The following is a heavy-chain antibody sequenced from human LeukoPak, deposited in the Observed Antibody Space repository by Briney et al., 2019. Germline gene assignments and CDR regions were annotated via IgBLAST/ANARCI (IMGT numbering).Heavy chain of an antibody. D-gene: IGHD5-12*01. CDR2: IYYSGTTRYT. J-gene: IGHJ5*02. V-gene: IGHV4-59*01. Sequence: PSETLSLTCAVSGGPLNTYYWSWIRQPPGKGLEWIGHIYYSGTTRYTNYNPSLKSRVAVLLVTSRNQVSLTLSSLTAADTAVYYCAKAPVVATIRWFDPWGQGTLVTVSS. CDR3: AKAPVVATIRWFDP. CDR1: GGPLNTYY.